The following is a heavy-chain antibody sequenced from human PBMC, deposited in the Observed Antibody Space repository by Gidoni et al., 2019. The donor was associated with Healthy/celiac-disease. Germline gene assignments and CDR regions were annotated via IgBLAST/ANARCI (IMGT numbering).Heavy chain of an antibody. CDR1: GFSPSTSGVG. CDR3: AHTNSIAAAGTAGDY. J-gene: IGHJ4*02. CDR2: IYWDDDK. D-gene: IGHD6-13*01. V-gene: IGHV2-5*02. Sequence: QITLKESGPTPVKPTQTLTLTCTFSGFSPSTSGVGVGWIRQPPGKALEWLALIYWDDDKRYSPSLKSRLTITKDTSKNQVVLTMTNMDPVDTATYYCAHTNSIAAAGTAGDYWGQGTLVTVSS.